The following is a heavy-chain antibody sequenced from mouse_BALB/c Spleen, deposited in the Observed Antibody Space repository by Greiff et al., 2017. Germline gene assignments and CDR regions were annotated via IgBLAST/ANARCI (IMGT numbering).Heavy chain of an antibody. D-gene: IGHD1-1*01. Sequence: EGQLVESGGGLVKPGGSLKLSCAASGFTFSSYAMSWVRQTPEKRLEWVASISSGGSTYYPDSVKGRFTISRDNARNILYLQMSSLRSEDTAMYYCARGRKNGYYYAMDYWGQGTSVTVSS. J-gene: IGHJ4*01. CDR1: GFTFSSYA. V-gene: IGHV5-6-5*01. CDR3: ARGRKNGYYYAMDY. CDR2: ISSGGST.